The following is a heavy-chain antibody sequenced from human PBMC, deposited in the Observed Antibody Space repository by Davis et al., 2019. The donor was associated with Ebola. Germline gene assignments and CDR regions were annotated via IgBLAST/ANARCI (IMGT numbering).Heavy chain of an antibody. Sequence: ASVKVSCKASGYTFTSYGITWVRQAPGQGLEWMGWINPHNGNTNYAQNVQGRVTMTTDTSTSTAYMELSSLRSEDTAVYYCARDPRGLLTMVRGVIPADWFDPWGQGTLVTVSS. CDR3: ARDPRGLLTMVRGVIPADWFDP. D-gene: IGHD3-10*01. CDR1: GYTFTSYG. V-gene: IGHV1-18*04. J-gene: IGHJ5*02. CDR2: INPHNGNT.